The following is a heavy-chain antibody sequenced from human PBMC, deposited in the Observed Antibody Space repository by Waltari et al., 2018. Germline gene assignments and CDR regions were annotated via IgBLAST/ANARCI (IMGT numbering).Heavy chain of an antibody. D-gene: IGHD2-2*01. CDR1: GFTFGLYW. CDR3: ARLGSSTDFWYFDL. CDR2: IKSDGSST. Sequence: EVQLLESGVGLVQPGGSLRLSCAASGFTFGLYWMYWVRQVPGKGLVWVSRIKSDGSSTAYADSVQGRFTISRDNAKNTLYLQMNSLRADDTAVYFCARLGSSTDFWYFDLWGRGTLVTVSS. J-gene: IGHJ2*01. V-gene: IGHV3-74*01.